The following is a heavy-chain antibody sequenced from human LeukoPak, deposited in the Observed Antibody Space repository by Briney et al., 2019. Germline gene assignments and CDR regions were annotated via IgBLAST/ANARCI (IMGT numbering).Heavy chain of an antibody. D-gene: IGHD3-10*01. Sequence: GGSLRLSCAASGFTFSNAWMSWVRQAPGKGLEWVGRIKSKTDGGTTDYAAPVKGRFTISRDDPKNTLYLQMNSLKTEDTAVYYCTTEVWYGSGSYYKVPDYWGQGTLVTVSS. CDR1: GFTFSNAW. J-gene: IGHJ4*02. V-gene: IGHV3-15*01. CDR3: TTEVWYGSGSYYKVPDY. CDR2: IKSKTDGGTT.